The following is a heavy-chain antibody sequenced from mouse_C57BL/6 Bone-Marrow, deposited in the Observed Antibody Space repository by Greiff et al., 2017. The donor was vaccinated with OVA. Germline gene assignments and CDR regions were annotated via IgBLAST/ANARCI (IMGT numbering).Heavy chain of an antibody. V-gene: IGHV1-59*01. CDR1: GYTFTSYW. CDR3: ARERDGNYTYYAMDY. D-gene: IGHD2-1*01. J-gene: IGHJ4*01. CDR2: IDPSDSYT. Sequence: QVQLQQPGAELVRPGTSVKLSCKASGYTFTSYWMHWVKQRPGQGLEWIGVIDPSDSYTNYNQKFKGKATLTVDTSSSTAYMQLSSLTSEDSAVYYCARERDGNYTYYAMDYWGQGTSVTVSS.